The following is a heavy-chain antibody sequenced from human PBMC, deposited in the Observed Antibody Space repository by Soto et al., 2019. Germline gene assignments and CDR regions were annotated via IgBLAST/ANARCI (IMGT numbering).Heavy chain of an antibody. Sequence: QVQLVESGGDLVKPGGSLRLSCAASGFTFSDYYMSWIRQAPGRGLEWVSSITSSGSTPYHTGSVKGRFTISRDNAKNSRYLQVDSLRAEDAAVDYCARGGYSYGRYYLDYGGQGTLVTVSS. D-gene: IGHD5-18*01. CDR1: GFTFSDYY. V-gene: IGHV3-11*01. CDR2: ITSSGSTP. J-gene: IGHJ4*02. CDR3: ARGGYSYGRYYLDY.